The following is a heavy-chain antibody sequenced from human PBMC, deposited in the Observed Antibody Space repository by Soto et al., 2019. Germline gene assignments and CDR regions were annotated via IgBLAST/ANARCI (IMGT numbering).Heavy chain of an antibody. D-gene: IGHD6-19*01. CDR2: ISYDGSNK. V-gene: IGHV3-30-3*01. CDR1: GFTFSSYA. J-gene: IGHJ6*02. Sequence: QVQLVESGGGVVQPGRSLRLSCAASGFTFSSYAMHWVRQAPGKGLEWVAVISYDGSNKYYADSVKGRFTISRDNSKNTLYLQMKSLRAEDTAVYYCARDHGGIAVAGNYYYYGMDVWGQGTTVTVSS. CDR3: ARDHGGIAVAGNYYYYGMDV.